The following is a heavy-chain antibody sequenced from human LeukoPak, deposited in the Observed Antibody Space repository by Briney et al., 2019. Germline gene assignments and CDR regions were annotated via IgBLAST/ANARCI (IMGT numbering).Heavy chain of an antibody. CDR3: ARDYAKLGYCSGSSCPDALDV. V-gene: IGHV3-21*01. CDR1: GFTFSSYS. Sequence: GGSLRLSCAASGFTFSSYSMNWVRQAPGKGLEWVSSISRSSSYIYYADSVKGRFTISRDNAKNSLYLQMNSLRAEDTAVYYCARDYAKLGYCSGSSCPDALDVWGQGTMVTVSS. D-gene: IGHD2-2*03. J-gene: IGHJ3*01. CDR2: ISRSSSYI.